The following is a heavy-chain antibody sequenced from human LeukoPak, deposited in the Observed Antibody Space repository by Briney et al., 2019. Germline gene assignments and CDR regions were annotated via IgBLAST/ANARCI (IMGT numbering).Heavy chain of an antibody. D-gene: IGHD4-17*01. CDR3: AKDPYGDYANWFDP. J-gene: IGHJ5*02. CDR2: ISGSGGST. Sequence: GGSLRLSCAASGFTFSSYAMSWVRQAPGKGLEWVSAISGSGGSTYYADSVKGRFTISRDNSKNMLYLQMNSLRAEDTAVYYCAKDPYGDYANWFDPWGQGTLVTVSS. CDR1: GFTFSSYA. V-gene: IGHV3-23*01.